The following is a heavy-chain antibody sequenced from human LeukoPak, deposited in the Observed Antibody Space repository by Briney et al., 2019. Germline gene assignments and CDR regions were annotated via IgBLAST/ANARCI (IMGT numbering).Heavy chain of an antibody. V-gene: IGHV3-23*01. Sequence: GGTLRLSCAASGFTFSSHGMDWVRQAPGKGLEWVSGISPSGGITYYTDSVKGRFTISRDNSKNTQSLQMNSLRAEDTAVYYCAKDDDWGRYKHWGQGTLVTVSS. CDR2: ISPSGGIT. CDR1: GFTFSSHG. CDR3: AKDDDWGRYKH. J-gene: IGHJ1*01. D-gene: IGHD3-16*01.